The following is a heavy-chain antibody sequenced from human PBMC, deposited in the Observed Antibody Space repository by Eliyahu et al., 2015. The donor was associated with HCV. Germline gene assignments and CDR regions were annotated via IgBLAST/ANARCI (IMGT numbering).Heavy chain of an antibody. V-gene: IGHV4-34*01. CDR1: GGSFSGYY. CDR2: INHSGST. J-gene: IGHJ5*02. CDR3: ARGSLRYYYDSSGYNALYRRWFDP. D-gene: IGHD3-22*01. Sequence: QVQLQQWGAGLLKPSETLSLTCAVYGGSFSGYYWSWXRQPPGKGLEWIGEINHSGSTNYNPSLKSRVTISVDTSKNQFSLKLSSVTAADTAVYYCARGSLRYYYDSSGYNALYRRWFDPWGQGTLVTVSS.